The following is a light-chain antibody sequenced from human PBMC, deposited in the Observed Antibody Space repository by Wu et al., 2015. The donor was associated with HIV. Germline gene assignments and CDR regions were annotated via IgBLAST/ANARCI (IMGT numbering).Light chain of an antibody. Sequence: DIVLTQSPGTLSLSPGERATLSCRASQSVSSSYLAWYQQKPGQAPRLLIYGASTRATGIPDRFSGSGSGTDFTLTISRLEPEDFAVFYCQQYGSSPYSFGPGDRSWRIK. V-gene: IGKV3-20*01. CDR1: QSVSSSY. CDR3: QQYGSSPYS. CDR2: GAS. J-gene: IGKJ2*03.